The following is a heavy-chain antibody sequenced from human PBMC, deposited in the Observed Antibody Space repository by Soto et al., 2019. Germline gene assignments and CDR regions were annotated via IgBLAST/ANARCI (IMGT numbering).Heavy chain of an antibody. D-gene: IGHD2-15*01. J-gene: IGHJ6*02. CDR3: ARKYCSGGSCPYYYYYGMDV. V-gene: IGHV1-18*01. Sequence: ASVKVSCKASGYTFTSYGISWVRQAPGQGLEWMGWISAYNGNTNYAQKLQGRVTMTTDTSTSTAYMELRSLRSDGTAVYYCARKYCSGGSCPYYYYYGMDVWGQGTTVTVSS. CDR2: ISAYNGNT. CDR1: GYTFTSYG.